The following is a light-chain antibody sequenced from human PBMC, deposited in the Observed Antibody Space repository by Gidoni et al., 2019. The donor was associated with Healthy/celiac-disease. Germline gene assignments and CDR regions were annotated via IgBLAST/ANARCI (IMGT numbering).Light chain of an antibody. CDR1: QSVSSSC. Sequence: EIVLTQSPGTLSLSPGERATLPCRASQSVSSSCLAWYQQKPGQAPRLLIYGASSRATGIPDRFSGSESGTDFTLTISRLEPEDFAVYYCQQYGSSRWTFGQGTKVEIK. J-gene: IGKJ1*01. CDR2: GAS. V-gene: IGKV3-20*01. CDR3: QQYGSSRWT.